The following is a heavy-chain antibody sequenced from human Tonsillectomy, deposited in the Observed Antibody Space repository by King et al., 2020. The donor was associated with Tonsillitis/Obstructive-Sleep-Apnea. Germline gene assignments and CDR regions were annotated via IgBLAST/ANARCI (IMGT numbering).Heavy chain of an antibody. Sequence: QLVQSGAEVKKPGSSVKVSCKASGGTFSSYAFSWVRQAPVQGLQWMGGIIPILGTSNYAQNFQGRVTITADESSSTAYMELSSLRSEDTAVYYCARDADHSYDYWGQGTLVTVSS. V-gene: IGHV1-69*01. J-gene: IGHJ4*02. D-gene: IGHD4-11*01. CDR2: IIPILGTS. CDR3: ARDADHSYDY. CDR1: GGTFSSYA.